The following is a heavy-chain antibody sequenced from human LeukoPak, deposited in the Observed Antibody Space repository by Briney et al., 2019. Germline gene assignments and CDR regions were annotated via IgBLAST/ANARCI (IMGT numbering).Heavy chain of an antibody. Sequence: PGGSLRLSCAASGFTVSSNYMSWVRQAPGKGLEWVSVIYSGGSTYYADSVKGRFTISRDNSKNTLYLQMNSLRAEDTAVYYCARGRWDYCSSTSCYYFDYWGQGTLVTVSS. CDR2: IYSGGST. D-gene: IGHD2-2*01. V-gene: IGHV3-66*01. CDR3: ARGRWDYCSSTSCYYFDY. CDR1: GFTVSSNY. J-gene: IGHJ4*02.